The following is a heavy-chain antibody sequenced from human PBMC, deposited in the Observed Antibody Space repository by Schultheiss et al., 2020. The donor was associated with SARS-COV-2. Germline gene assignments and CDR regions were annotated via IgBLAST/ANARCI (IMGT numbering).Heavy chain of an antibody. CDR1: GFTFSSYA. CDR2: ISYDGSNK. D-gene: IGHD3-3*01. J-gene: IGHJ4*02. V-gene: IGHV3-30*01. Sequence: GGSLRLSCAASGFTFSSYAMHWVRQAPGKGLEWVAVISYDGSNKYYADSVKGRFTISRDNSKNTLYLQMNSLRAEDTAVYYCAKDQRLRVLEWLSFDYWGQGTLVTVSS. CDR3: AKDQRLRVLEWLSFDY.